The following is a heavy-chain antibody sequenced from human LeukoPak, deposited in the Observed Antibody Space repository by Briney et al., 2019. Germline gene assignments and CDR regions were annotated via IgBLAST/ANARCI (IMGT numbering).Heavy chain of an antibody. V-gene: IGHV3-33*01. CDR3: AIARPTGNYYSIDY. CDR2: IWYDGSNK. Sequence: GRSLRLSCAASRFTFNEFGVRWVRQAPGRGLEWVALIWYDGSNKYYADSVKGRFTISRDNSKKTVYLQMNSLRVEDTAIYYCAIARPTGNYYSIDYWGQGTLATVSS. D-gene: IGHD1-26*01. J-gene: IGHJ4*02. CDR1: RFTFNEFG.